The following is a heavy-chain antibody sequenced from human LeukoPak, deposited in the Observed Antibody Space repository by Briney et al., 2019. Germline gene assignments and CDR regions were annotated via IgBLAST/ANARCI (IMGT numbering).Heavy chain of an antibody. V-gene: IGHV4-31*03. CDR1: GGSISSGAYY. CDR3: ARTAYQPLYYFDY. CDR2: GYFRGNT. D-gene: IGHD2-2*01. Sequence: IPSQTLSLTCTVSGGSISSGAYYWSWIRQVPGKGLEWIGYGYFRGNTFYNPSLKGRVTISVDTSNNHFSLQLNSVTAADTAVYYCARTAYQPLYYFDYWGQGTLVTVSS. J-gene: IGHJ4*02.